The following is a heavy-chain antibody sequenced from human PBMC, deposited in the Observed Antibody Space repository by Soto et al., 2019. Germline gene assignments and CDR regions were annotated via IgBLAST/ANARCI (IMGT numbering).Heavy chain of an antibody. CDR2: IYYSGST. CDR1: GGSISSGGYY. CDR3: ARVERYSYAVSDAFDI. V-gene: IGHV4-31*03. D-gene: IGHD5-18*01. J-gene: IGHJ3*02. Sequence: SETLSLTCTVSGGSISSGGYYWSWIRQHPGKGLEWIGYIYYSGSTYYNPSLKSRVTISVDTSKNQFSLKLSSVTAADTAVYYCARVERYSYAVSDAFDIWGQGTMVTVSS.